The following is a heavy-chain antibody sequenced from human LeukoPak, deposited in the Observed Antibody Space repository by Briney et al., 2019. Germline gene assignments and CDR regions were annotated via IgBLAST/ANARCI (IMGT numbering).Heavy chain of an antibody. D-gene: IGHD5-12*01. CDR1: GGSFSGYY. CDR2: INHSGST. CDR3: ARVSDAYSGYDHGAFDI. Sequence: SETLSLTCAVYGGSFSGYYWCWIRQPPGKGLEWIGEINHSGSTNYNPSLKSRVTMSVDTSKNQFSLKLSSVTAADTAVYYCARVSDAYSGYDHGAFDIWGQGTMVTVSS. V-gene: IGHV4-34*01. J-gene: IGHJ3*02.